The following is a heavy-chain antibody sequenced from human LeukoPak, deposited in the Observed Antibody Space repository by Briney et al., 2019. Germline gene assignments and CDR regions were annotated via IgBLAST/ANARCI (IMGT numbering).Heavy chain of an antibody. D-gene: IGHD6-13*01. CDR3: AKGRSGIAAAGLNY. CDR2: ISSISSSYI. CDR1: GFTFSSYS. J-gene: IGHJ4*02. Sequence: GGSLRLSCAASGFTFSSYSMNWVRQAPGKGLEWVSSISSISSSYIYYADSVKGRFTISRDNAKNSLYLQMNSLRVEDTAVYYCAKGRSGIAAAGLNYWGQGTLVTVSS. V-gene: IGHV3-21*04.